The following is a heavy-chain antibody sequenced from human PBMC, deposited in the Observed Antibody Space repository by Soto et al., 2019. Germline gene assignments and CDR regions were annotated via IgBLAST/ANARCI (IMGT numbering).Heavy chain of an antibody. CDR2: IYHSGST. D-gene: IGHD4-17*01. V-gene: IGHV4-30-2*01. J-gene: IGHJ2*01. Sequence: SETLSLTCAVSGGSISSGGYSWSWIRQPPGKGLEWIGYIYHSGSTYYNPSLKSRVTISVDRSKNQFSLKLSSVTAADTAVYYCARDEYGDYGRGYWYFALWGRGTLVTVSS. CDR3: ARDEYGDYGRGYWYFAL. CDR1: GGSISSGGYS.